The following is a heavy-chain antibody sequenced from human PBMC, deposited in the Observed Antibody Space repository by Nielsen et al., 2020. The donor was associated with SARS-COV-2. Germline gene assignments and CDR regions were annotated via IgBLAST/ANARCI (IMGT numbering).Heavy chain of an antibody. CDR2: VYDNGST. D-gene: IGHD2-21*01. J-gene: IGHJ4*02. CDR3: ARVTYYPWGAPDF. CDR1: GVSVSSGGYF. V-gene: IGHV4-61*08. Sequence: SETLSLTCTVSGVSVSSGGYFWSWIRQPPGKGLEWIGYVYDNGSTEYNPSLKSRVTISMDTSKNQFSLRLNSVTAVDTAVYFCARVTYYPWGAPDFWGQGALVTVST.